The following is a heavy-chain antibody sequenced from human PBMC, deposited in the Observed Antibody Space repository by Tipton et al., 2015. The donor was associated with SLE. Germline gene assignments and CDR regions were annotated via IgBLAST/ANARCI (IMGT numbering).Heavy chain of an antibody. J-gene: IGHJ4*02. CDR2: IYYSGST. V-gene: IGHV4-39*01. CDR3: ARGRHFDY. Sequence: TLSLTCTVSGGSISSSSYYWGWIRQPPGKGLEWIGSIYYSGSTYYNPSLKSRVTISVDTSKNQFSLKLSSVTAADTAVYYCARGRHFDYWGQGTLVTVSS. CDR1: GGSISSSSYY.